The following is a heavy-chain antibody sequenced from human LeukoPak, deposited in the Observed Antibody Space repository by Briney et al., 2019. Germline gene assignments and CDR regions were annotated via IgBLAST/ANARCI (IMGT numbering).Heavy chain of an antibody. Sequence: SETLSLTCTVSGGSISSYSWSWVRQPSGKGLEWIGYIYYSGSTNYNPSLKSRVTISVDTSKNQFSLKLSSVTAADTAVYYCARILIVGPANAFDIWGQGTMVTVSS. CDR2: IYYSGST. V-gene: IGHV4-59*01. CDR1: GGSISSYS. J-gene: IGHJ3*02. CDR3: ARILIVGPANAFDI. D-gene: IGHD1-26*01.